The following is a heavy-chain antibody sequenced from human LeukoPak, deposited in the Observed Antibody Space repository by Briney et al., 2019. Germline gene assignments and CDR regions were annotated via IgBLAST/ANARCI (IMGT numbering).Heavy chain of an antibody. Sequence: GGSLRLSCAASGFTFSSYAMSWVRQAPGKGLEWVSSISGSGTNTYYADSVKGRFTISRDNGKNTLYLQMNSLRAEDTAVYYCATYRGYPVDYWGQGTLVTVSS. CDR3: ATYRGYPVDY. CDR1: GFTFSSYA. D-gene: IGHD1-1*01. CDR2: ISGSGTNT. V-gene: IGHV3-23*01. J-gene: IGHJ4*02.